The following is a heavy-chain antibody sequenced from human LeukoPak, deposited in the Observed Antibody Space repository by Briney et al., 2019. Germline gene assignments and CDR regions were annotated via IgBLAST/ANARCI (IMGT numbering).Heavy chain of an antibody. Sequence: PGGSLRLSCAASGFTFSSYGMSWVRQAPGKGLEWVSAISGSGGSTYYADSVKGRFTISRDNSKNTLYLQMNSLRAEDTAVYYCAKDLTLYYYSPFDYWGQGTLVTVSS. J-gene: IGHJ4*02. CDR2: ISGSGGST. V-gene: IGHV3-23*01. D-gene: IGHD3-10*01. CDR1: GFTFSSYG. CDR3: AKDLTLYYYSPFDY.